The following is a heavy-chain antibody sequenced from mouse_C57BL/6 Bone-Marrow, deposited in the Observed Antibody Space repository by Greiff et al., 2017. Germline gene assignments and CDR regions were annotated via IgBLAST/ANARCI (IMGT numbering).Heavy chain of an antibody. Sequence: QVQLKESGAELARPGASVKLSCKASGYTFTSYGISWVKQRTGQGLEWIGEIYPRSGNTYYNEKFKGKATLTADKSSSTAYMELSSLTSEDSAVYFCARSTWAWFAYWGQGTLVTVSA. CDR1: GYTFTSYG. CDR3: ARSTWAWFAY. CDR2: IYPRSGNT. V-gene: IGHV1-81*01. J-gene: IGHJ3*01.